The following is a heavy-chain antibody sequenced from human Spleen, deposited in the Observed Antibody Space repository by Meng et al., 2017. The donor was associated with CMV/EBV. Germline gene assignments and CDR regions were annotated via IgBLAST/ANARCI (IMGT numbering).Heavy chain of an antibody. Sequence: LSLTCVGSGFTFSSSGMHWVRQAPGKGLEWVTFIQDDGSNTNYIDSVKGRFTISRDNSKNTVYLQMDSLKTEDTAVYYCAKTGWTSATPTDWGQGTLVTVSS. D-gene: IGHD2-15*01. CDR3: AKTGWTSATPTD. J-gene: IGHJ4*02. CDR2: IQDDGSNT. V-gene: IGHV3-30*02. CDR1: GFTFSSSG.